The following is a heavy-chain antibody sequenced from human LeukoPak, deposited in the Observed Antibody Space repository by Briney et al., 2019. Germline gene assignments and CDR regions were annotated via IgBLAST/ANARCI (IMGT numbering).Heavy chain of an antibody. Sequence: SETLSLTCTVSGGSISSGGYYWSWIRQHPGKGLEWIVYIYYSGSTYYNPSLKSRVTISVDTSKNQFSLKLSSVTAADTAVYYCARGPDCTNGVCFDYYYYGMDVWGQGTTVTVSS. V-gene: IGHV4-31*03. CDR1: GGSISSGGYY. J-gene: IGHJ6*02. CDR3: ARGPDCTNGVCFDYYYYGMDV. D-gene: IGHD2-8*01. CDR2: IYYSGST.